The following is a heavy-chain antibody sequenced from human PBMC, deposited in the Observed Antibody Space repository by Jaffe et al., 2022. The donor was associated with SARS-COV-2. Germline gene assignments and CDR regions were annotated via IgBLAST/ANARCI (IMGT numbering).Heavy chain of an antibody. J-gene: IGHJ6*02. CDR3: ARDRIQLWLLSLTPYYYGMDV. D-gene: IGHD5-18*01. V-gene: IGHV1-69*01. CDR2: IIPIFGTA. CDR1: GGTFSSYA. Sequence: QVQLVQSGAEVKKPGSSVKVSCKASGGTFSSYAISWVRQAPGQGLEWMGGIIPIFGTANYAQKFQGRVTITADESTSTAYMELSSLRSEDTAVYYCARDRIQLWLLSLTPYYYGMDVWGQGTTVTVSS.